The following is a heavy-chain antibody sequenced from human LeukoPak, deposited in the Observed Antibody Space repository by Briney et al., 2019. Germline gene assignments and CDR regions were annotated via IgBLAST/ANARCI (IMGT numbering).Heavy chain of an antibody. V-gene: IGHV3-30*01. Sequence: GGSLRLSCAASGFTFSNYAMHWVRQAPGKGLEWVSLISSGGTYEYYADSVKGRFTIPRDNSKNTLYLQLNSLRAEDTAVYYCARDSTYYYDSGSSGPHYFDNWGQGTLVTVSS. CDR2: ISSGGTYE. D-gene: IGHD3-10*01. J-gene: IGHJ4*02. CDR1: GFTFSNYA. CDR3: ARDSTYYYDSGSSGPHYFDN.